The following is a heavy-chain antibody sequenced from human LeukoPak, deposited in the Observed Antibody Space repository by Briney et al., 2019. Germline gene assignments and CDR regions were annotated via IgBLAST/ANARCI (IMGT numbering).Heavy chain of an antibody. D-gene: IGHD1-1*01. CDR2: IYSGGTT. CDR3: ARELAPYGVFDY. V-gene: IGHV3-53*01. Sequence: GGSLRLSCAASGFTVSSNYMSWVRQAPGKGLEWVSVIYSGGTTYYADSVKGRVTISRDNSRNTMYLQMNSLRGEYTAVYYCARELAPYGVFDYWGQGTLVTVSS. J-gene: IGHJ4*02. CDR1: GFTVSSNY.